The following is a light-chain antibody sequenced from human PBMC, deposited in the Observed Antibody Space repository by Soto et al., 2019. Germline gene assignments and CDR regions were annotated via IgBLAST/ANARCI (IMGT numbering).Light chain of an antibody. Sequence: VLTPSPATLSLSPGERATLSCRASQRVITFFFWYQQRPGQAARHLIYDAAHTSAGMPAWCIGSGFGTDFTLTTSSRLPEDAAVNYCQQRINRPPITFGQGTRLEIK. V-gene: IGKV3-11*01. CDR2: DAA. J-gene: IGKJ5*01. CDR1: QRVITF. CDR3: QQRINRPPIT.